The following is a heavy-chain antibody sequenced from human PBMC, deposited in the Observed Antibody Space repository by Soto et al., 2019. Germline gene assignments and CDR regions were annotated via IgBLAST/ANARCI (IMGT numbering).Heavy chain of an antibody. Sequence: QVQLVQSGAEVKKPGASVKVSCKASGYTFSNYGITWVRQAPGQGLEWMGWIGAYNGNTNYAQKLQGRVTMTTDTSPSAAYMELRRLRSDDTAEYYCARGERSRDWHGEDSWGQGTLVPVSS. J-gene: IGHJ4*02. V-gene: IGHV1-18*01. CDR1: GYTFSNYG. CDR2: IGAYNGNT. CDR3: ARGERSRDWHGEDS. D-gene: IGHD3-10*01.